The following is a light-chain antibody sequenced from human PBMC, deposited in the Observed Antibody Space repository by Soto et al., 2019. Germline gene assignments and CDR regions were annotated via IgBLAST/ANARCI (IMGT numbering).Light chain of an antibody. Sequence: QSALTQPRSVSGSPGQSVTISCTSSDVGGYNYVSWYQQHPDKAPKLMIYDVNKRPSGVPDRFSGSKSGNTASLTISGLQAEDEADYYCCSYAGSYTWVFGGGTKLTVL. CDR2: DVN. CDR3: CSYAGSYTWV. CDR1: SSDVGGYNY. V-gene: IGLV2-11*01. J-gene: IGLJ3*02.